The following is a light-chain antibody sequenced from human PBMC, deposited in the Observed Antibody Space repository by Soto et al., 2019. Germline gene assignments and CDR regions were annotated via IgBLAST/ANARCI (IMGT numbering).Light chain of an antibody. CDR2: WAS. CDR1: QSVFYRSSNKNY. CDR3: QQSYSSPLT. J-gene: IGKJ4*01. Sequence: DIVMTQSPDSLAVSLGVRATINCKSSQSVFYRSSNKNYLAWYQQKSGQPPKLLIYWASTRESGVPDRFSGSGSGTDFTLTISSLQAEDVAVYYCQQSYSSPLTFGGGTKVEIK. V-gene: IGKV4-1*01.